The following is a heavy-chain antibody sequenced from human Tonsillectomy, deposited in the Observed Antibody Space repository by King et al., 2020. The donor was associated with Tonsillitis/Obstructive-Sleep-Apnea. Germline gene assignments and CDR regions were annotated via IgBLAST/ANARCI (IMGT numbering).Heavy chain of an antibody. J-gene: IGHJ5*02. CDR1: GFTFSSYW. CDR2: IKQDGSEK. CDR3: ASPFRQEVVNEWFDP. D-gene: IGHD4-23*01. V-gene: IGHV3-7*01. Sequence: VQLVESGGGLVQPGGSLRLSCAASGFTFSSYWMSWVRQAPGKGLEWVANIKQDGSEKYYVDSVKGRFTISRDNAKNSLYLQMNSLRAEDTAVYYCASPFRQEVVNEWFDPWGQGTLVTGSP.